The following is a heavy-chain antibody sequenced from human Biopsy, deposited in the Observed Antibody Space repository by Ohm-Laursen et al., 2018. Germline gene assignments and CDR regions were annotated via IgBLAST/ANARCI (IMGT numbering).Heavy chain of an antibody. CDR1: GDSIATFNYY. V-gene: IGHV4-39*01. CDR3: ARIYFYGLGSSDDFFDS. CDR2: IFYSGTT. Sequence: TLSLTCSVSGDSIATFNYYWGWVRQPPGKGLERLATIFYSGTTYFSRTLESRLTISQDTSSNQFSLRLKYVTAADTGVYYCARIYFYGLGSSDDFFDSWGQGTLVTVSS. J-gene: IGHJ4*02. D-gene: IGHD3-10*01.